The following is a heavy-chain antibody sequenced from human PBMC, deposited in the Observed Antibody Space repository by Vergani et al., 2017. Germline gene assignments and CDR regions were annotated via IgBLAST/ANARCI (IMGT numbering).Heavy chain of an antibody. CDR1: GFTFSSYA. Sequence: EVQLLESGGGLVQPGGSLRLSCAASGFTFSSYAMSWVRQVPGKGLEWVSSISGSGGNTYYANSVKGRFTISRDNSKSTLYLQMNSLRADDTAVYYCAKGVYCSSTSCYEGRGYYYGMGVWGQGTTVTFYS. CDR3: AKGVYCSSTSCYEGRGYYYGMGV. V-gene: IGHV3-23*01. CDR2: ISGSGGNT. D-gene: IGHD2-2*01. J-gene: IGHJ6*02.